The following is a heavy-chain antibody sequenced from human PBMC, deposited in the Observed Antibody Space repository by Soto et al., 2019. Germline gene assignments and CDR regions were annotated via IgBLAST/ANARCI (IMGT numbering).Heavy chain of an antibody. CDR1: GFSLSNARMG. J-gene: IGHJ5*02. D-gene: IGHD3-3*01. V-gene: IGHV2-26*01. Sequence: SGPTLVNPTETLTLTCTVSGFSLSNARMGVSWIRQPPGKALEWLAHIFSNDEKSYSTSLKSRLTISKDTSKSQVVLTMTNMDPVDTATYYCARTAPRALCGVVISNWFAPCGQGTLVTVCS. CDR3: ARTAPRALCGVVISNWFAP. CDR2: IFSNDEK.